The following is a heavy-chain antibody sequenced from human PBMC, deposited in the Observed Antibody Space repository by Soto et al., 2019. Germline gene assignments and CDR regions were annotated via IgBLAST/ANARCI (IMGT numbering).Heavy chain of an antibody. J-gene: IGHJ6*02. CDR1: GFTFSGFD. CDR3: AVGAADLTSPYGMDV. Sequence: GGSLRLSCEASGFTFSGFDMHWVRQPTGKGLEWVSSIGTAGDTYYAVSVKGRFTISRDNAKNSVILQMAGLRVDDTGVYFCAVGAADLTSPYGMDVWGRGXTVTVYS. D-gene: IGHD3-3*01. CDR2: IGTAGDT. V-gene: IGHV3-13*01.